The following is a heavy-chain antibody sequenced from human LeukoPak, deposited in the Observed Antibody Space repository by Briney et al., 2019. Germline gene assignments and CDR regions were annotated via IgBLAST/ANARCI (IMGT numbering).Heavy chain of an antibody. V-gene: IGHV4-39*07. J-gene: IGHJ4*02. CDR3: ARIYSGNYFDY. Sequence: PSETLPLTCNVSGGSVSISSYFWGWIRQPPGKGLEWIGSIYYSGNTYYNPSLKSRVTISIDTSKNQFSLRLTSVTAADTAVYYCARIYSGNYFDYWGQGTLVTVSS. D-gene: IGHD1-26*01. CDR2: IYYSGNT. CDR1: GGSVSISSYF.